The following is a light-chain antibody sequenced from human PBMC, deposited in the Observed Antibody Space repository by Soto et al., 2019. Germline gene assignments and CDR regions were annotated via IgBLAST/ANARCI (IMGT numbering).Light chain of an antibody. J-gene: IGLJ3*02. Sequence: QSVLTQPASVSGSPGQSITISCTGTSSDVGSYNLVSWYQQQPGKAPKLMIYEGSKRPSGVSNRFSGSKSGNTASLTISGLQAEDEADYYCCSYAGTWVFGGGTQLTVL. CDR3: CSYAGTWV. CDR1: SSDVGSYNL. CDR2: EGS. V-gene: IGLV2-23*01.